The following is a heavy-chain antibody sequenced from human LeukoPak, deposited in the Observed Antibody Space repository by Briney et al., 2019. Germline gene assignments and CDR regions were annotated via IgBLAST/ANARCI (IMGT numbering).Heavy chain of an antibody. V-gene: IGHV3-53*04. CDR3: VSAASYYYRMDV. CDR2: IYSGCST. J-gene: IGHJ6*02. D-gene: IGHD6-13*01. Sequence: GGSLRLSCAASGFTASSNYMSWVRQAPGKGLEWVSVIYSGCSTYYADSVKVRFTISRHNSKNMLYLQMNSLRAEDTAVYYCVSAASYYYRMDVWGQGTTVTVSS. CDR1: GFTASSNY.